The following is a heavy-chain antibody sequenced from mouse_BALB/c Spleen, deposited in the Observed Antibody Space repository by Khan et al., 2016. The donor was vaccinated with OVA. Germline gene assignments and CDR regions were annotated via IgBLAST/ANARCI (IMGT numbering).Heavy chain of an antibody. CDR2: IWHDGST. V-gene: IGHV2-6-1*01. J-gene: IGHJ4*01. CDR3: ARQPYYHYNIMDY. Sequence: QVQLKQSGPGLVAPSQSLSITCTISGFSLTNYGVHWVRQPPGKGLEWLVVIWHDGSTTYNSALKSRLTISNDNSKSQVFLKMNSLQTDDTAMYFCARQPYYHYNIMDYWGQGTSVTVSS. CDR1: GFSLTNYG. D-gene: IGHD2-10*01.